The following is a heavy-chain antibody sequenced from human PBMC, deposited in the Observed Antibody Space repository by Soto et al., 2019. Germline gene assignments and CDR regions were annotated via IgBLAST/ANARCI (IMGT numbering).Heavy chain of an antibody. CDR3: ARRQFFSFDS. J-gene: IGHJ4*02. Sequence: GGSLRLSCVAPGFTFSNYVMSWVRQAPGKGLECVAAIAGNGGILYYTDSVKGRFSISRDNSKNTLHLQMNSLRAEDTAVYYCARRQFFSFDSWGQGMLVTVSS. CDR2: IAGNGGIL. CDR1: GFTFSNYV. V-gene: IGHV3-23*01. D-gene: IGHD6-19*01.